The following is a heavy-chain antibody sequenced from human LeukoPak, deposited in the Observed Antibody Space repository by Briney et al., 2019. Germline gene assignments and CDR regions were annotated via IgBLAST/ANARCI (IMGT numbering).Heavy chain of an antibody. CDR3: ARARSGAMVDFDY. CDR1: GGSISSHY. Sequence: PSETLSLTCTVSGGSISSHYWSWIRQPPGKGLEWIGYIYYSGSTNCNPSLKSRVTISVDTSKNQFSLKLSSVTAADTAVYYCARARSGAMVDFDYWGQGTLVTVSS. D-gene: IGHD5-18*01. CDR2: IYYSGST. V-gene: IGHV4-59*11. J-gene: IGHJ4*02.